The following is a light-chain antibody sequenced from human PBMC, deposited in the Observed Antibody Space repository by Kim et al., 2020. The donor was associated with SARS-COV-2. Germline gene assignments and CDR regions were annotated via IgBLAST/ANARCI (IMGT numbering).Light chain of an antibody. J-gene: IGLJ2*01. Sequence: QSVLTQSPSASGTPGQTVVISCSGSESNIGGNYVYWYQHLPGAAPKLLIHKNDQRPSGVPDRFSGSKSGASASLAIIGLRSEDESDYYCTAWDDSLTARVFGGGTKVTVL. V-gene: IGLV1-47*01. CDR1: ESNIGGNY. CDR2: KND. CDR3: TAWDDSLTARV.